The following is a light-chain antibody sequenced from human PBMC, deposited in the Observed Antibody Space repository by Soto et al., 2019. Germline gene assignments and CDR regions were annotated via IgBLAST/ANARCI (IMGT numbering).Light chain of an antibody. CDR1: QSVSSNY. Sequence: EIVLTQSPGTLSLSPGERATLTCRASQSVSSNYLAWYQQKPGQAPRLLIYGASSRATGIPDRFSGSGSGTDFTLTISRLEPEDFAMYYCLQYGSSPPTFGGGTKVEIK. CDR3: LQYGSSPPT. CDR2: GAS. J-gene: IGKJ4*01. V-gene: IGKV3-20*01.